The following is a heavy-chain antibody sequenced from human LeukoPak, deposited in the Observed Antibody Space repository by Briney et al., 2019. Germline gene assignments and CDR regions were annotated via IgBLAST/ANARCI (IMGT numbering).Heavy chain of an antibody. V-gene: IGHV4-4*07. CDR1: GGSISSYY. D-gene: IGHD5-18*01. J-gene: IGHJ4*02. CDR2: IYTSGST. CDR3: AREQRDTAMSRGLDY. Sequence: PSETLSLTCTVSGGSISSYYWSWVRQPAGKGLEWIGRIYTSGSTNYNPSLKSRVTMSLHTSKSQFSLKLSSVTAADTAVYYCAREQRDTAMSRGLDYWGQGTLVTVSS.